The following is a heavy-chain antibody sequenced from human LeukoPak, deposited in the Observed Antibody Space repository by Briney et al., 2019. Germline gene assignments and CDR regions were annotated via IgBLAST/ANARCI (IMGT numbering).Heavy chain of an antibody. J-gene: IGHJ4*02. CDR3: ARERGYSFGYSDY. CDR2: ISSSSTYM. Sequence: GRSLRLSCAASGFTFSSYNINWVRQAPGKGLEWVSSISSSSTYMYYADSVKGRFTISRDNAKNSLYLQMNSLRAEDTAVYYCARERGYSFGYSDYWGQGTLVTVSS. V-gene: IGHV3-21*01. CDR1: GFTFSSYN. D-gene: IGHD5-18*01.